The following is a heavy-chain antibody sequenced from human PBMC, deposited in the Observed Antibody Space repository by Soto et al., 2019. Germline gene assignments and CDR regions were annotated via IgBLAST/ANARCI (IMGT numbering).Heavy chain of an antibody. CDR1: GGSLTDHY. Sequence: QVQLQESGPGLVKPSETLSLTCTVAGGSLTDHYWNWFRQSPGRGLQWIGYVYYSGATSYNPSLTSRVTMTVDTSKNQFSLKFRSVTAADTAVYFCARGNDWKSSTFDIWGQGTMVSVS. D-gene: IGHD2-21*01. J-gene: IGHJ3*02. CDR3: ARGNDWKSSTFDI. V-gene: IGHV4-59*11. CDR2: VYYSGAT.